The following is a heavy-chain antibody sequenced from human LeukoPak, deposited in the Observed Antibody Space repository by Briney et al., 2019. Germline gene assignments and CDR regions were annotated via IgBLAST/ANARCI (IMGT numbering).Heavy chain of an antibody. CDR3: AKGYCSSTSCHSYYYYMDV. CDR2: ISGSGGST. J-gene: IGHJ6*03. V-gene: IGHV3-23*01. CDR1: GFTFSSYA. Sequence: PGGSLRLSCAASGFTFSSYAMSWVRQAPGKGLEWVSAISGSGGSTYYADSVKGRFTISRDNSKNTLYLQMNSLRAEDTAVYYCAKGYCSSTSCHSYYYYMDVWGKGSTVTVSS. D-gene: IGHD2-2*01.